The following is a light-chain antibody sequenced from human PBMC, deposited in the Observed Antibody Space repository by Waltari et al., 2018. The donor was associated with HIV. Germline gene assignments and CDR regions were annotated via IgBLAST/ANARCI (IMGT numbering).Light chain of an antibody. V-gene: IGKV3-20*01. CDR3: QQYGSSSWT. CDR1: QSVSSGY. CDR2: GAS. Sequence: PGQRATLSCRASQSVSSGYLAWYQQKPGQPPRLLIYGASSRATGIPDRFSGSGSGTDFTLTISRLEPEDFAVYYCQQYGSSSWTFGQGTKVDSK. J-gene: IGKJ1*01.